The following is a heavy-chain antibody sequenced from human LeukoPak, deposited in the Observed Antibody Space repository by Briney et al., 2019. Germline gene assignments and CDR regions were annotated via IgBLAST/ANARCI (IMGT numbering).Heavy chain of an antibody. Sequence: SETLSLTCSVSGGSISSLYWSWIRQPPGKGLEWIGYIYYTGSTNYNPSLKSRVTIFVDMSKNQFSLRLSSVTAADTALYYCARHSAYSSASPFDYWGQGTLVTVSS. J-gene: IGHJ4*02. CDR3: ARHSAYSSASPFDY. CDR1: GGSISSLY. V-gene: IGHV4-59*08. D-gene: IGHD6-6*01. CDR2: IYYTGST.